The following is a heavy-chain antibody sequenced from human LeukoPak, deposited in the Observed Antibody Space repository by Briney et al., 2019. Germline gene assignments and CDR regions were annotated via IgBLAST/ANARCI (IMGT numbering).Heavy chain of an antibody. V-gene: IGHV4-30-4*08. CDR1: GGSISSGDYY. CDR3: ARLVYDFWSGYYYNWFDP. CDR2: IYYSGST. D-gene: IGHD3-3*01. Sequence: SQTLSLTCTVPGGSISSGDYYWSWIRQPPGKGLEWIGYIYYSGSTYYNPSLKSRVTISVDTSKNQFSLKLSSVTAADTAVYYCARLVYDFWSGYYYNWFDPWGQGTLVTVSS. J-gene: IGHJ5*02.